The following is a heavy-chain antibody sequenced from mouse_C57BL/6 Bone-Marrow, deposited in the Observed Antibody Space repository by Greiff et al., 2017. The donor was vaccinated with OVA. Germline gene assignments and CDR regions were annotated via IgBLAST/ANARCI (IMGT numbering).Heavy chain of an antibody. D-gene: IGHD1-1*01. J-gene: IGHJ1*03. CDR1: GFSLTSYG. CDR2: IWSGGST. V-gene: IGHV2-2*01. Sequence: VQLQESGPGLVQPSQCLSITCTVSGFSLTSYGVHWVRQSPGKGLEWLGVIWSGGSTNYNATFKSKVNISMDKSKSQVFVKMNSLKADDTALYYGASCYYYGTREYFDDWGTGTTVTVSS. CDR3: ASCYYYGTREYFDD.